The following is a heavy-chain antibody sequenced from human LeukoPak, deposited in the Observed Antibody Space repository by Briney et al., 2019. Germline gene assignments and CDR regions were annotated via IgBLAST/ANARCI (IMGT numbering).Heavy chain of an antibody. D-gene: IGHD5-18*01. Sequence: GGSLRLSCVASGFTFGKYWMSWVRQAPGKGLEWVANIKLDGSEKNYVDSVKGRFTISRDNTKNSLYLQMNSLRSEDTAVYYCARTPGYSYASRFDYWGQGTLVTVSS. CDR3: ARTPGYSYASRFDY. CDR1: GFTFGKYW. V-gene: IGHV3-7*03. J-gene: IGHJ4*02. CDR2: IKLDGSEK.